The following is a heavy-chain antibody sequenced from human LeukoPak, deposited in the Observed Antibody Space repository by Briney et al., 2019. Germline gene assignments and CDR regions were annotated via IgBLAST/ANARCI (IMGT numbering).Heavy chain of an antibody. CDR1: GGSISSSSYY. D-gene: IGHD3-3*01. CDR2: IYYSGST. J-gene: IGHJ5*02. V-gene: IGHV4-39*01. CDR3: ARQTRITIFGNNLFDP. Sequence: PSVTLSLTCTVSGGSISSSSYYWGWIRQPPGKGLEWIGSIYYSGSTSYNPSLKSRVTISVDTSKNHFSLKLSSVTAADTAVYYCARQTRITIFGNNLFDPWGQGTLVTVSS.